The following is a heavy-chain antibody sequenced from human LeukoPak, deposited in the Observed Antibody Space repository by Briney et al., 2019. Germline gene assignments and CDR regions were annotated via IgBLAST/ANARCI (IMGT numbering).Heavy chain of an antibody. D-gene: IGHD6-19*01. CDR1: GFTFSSDW. CDR3: AREVRSSGAFDY. CDR2: IKQDGSEK. J-gene: IGHJ4*02. V-gene: IGHV3-7*01. Sequence: PGGSLRLSCAASGFTFSSDWMSWVRQAPGKGLEWVANIKQDGSEKYYVDSVKGRFTISRDNAKNSLYLQMNSLRAEDTAVYYCAREVRSSGAFDYWGQGTLVTVSS.